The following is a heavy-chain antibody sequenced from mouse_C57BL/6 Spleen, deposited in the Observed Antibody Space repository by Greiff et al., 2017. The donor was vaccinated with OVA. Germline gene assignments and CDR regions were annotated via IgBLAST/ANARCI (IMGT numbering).Heavy chain of an antibody. J-gene: IGHJ3*01. V-gene: IGHV1-53*01. D-gene: IGHD2-1*01. CDR2: INPSNGGT. CDR3: ALGGNFGLSVAY. Sequence: QVQLQQPGTELVKPGASVKPSCKASGYTFTSYWMHWGKQRPGQGLEWIGNINPSNGGTNYNEKLKSKTTLTVDKSSSTAYMQLSSLTSEDSAVYYCALGGNFGLSVAYRGEGTLVTVSA. CDR1: GYTFTSYW.